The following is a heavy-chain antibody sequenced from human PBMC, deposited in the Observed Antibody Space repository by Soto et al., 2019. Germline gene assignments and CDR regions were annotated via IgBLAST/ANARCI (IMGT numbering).Heavy chain of an antibody. V-gene: IGHV4-34*01. CDR2: INHSGST. D-gene: IGHD2-15*01. CDR3: ARGSEESVGSSPYYFDY. Sequence: SETLSLTCAVYGGSFSGYYWSWIRQPPGKGLEWIGEINHSGSTNYNPSLKSRVTISVDTSKNQFSLKLSSVTAADTAVYYCARGSEESVGSSPYYFDYWGQGTLVTV. J-gene: IGHJ4*02. CDR1: GGSFSGYY.